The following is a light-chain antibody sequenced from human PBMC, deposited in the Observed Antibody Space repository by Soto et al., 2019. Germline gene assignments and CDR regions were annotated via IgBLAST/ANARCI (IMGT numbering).Light chain of an antibody. J-gene: IGLJ2*01. CDR1: SSDVGGYNY. V-gene: IGLV2-11*01. CDR3: CSYAGSYTFVV. Sequence: QSALTQPRSVSGSPGQSVTISCTRTSSDVGGYNYVSWYQQHPGKAPKLMIYDVSKRPSGVPDRFSGSKSGNTASLTISGRQAEDEADYYCCSYAGSYTFVVFGGGTKVTVL. CDR2: DVS.